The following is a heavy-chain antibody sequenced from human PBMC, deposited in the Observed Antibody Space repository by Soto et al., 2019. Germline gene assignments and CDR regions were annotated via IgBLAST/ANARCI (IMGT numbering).Heavy chain of an antibody. CDR2: IKSKTDGGTT. J-gene: IGHJ6*02. CDR1: GFTFSNAW. V-gene: IGHV3-15*07. CDR3: TTQTYYDFWSGYVGMGLDV. D-gene: IGHD3-3*01. Sequence: GGSLRLSCAASGFTFSNAWMNWVRQAPGKGLEWVGRIKSKTDGGTTDYAAPVKGRFTISRDDSKNTLYLQMNSLKTEDTAVYYCTTQTYYDFWSGYVGMGLDVWGQGTTVTVSS.